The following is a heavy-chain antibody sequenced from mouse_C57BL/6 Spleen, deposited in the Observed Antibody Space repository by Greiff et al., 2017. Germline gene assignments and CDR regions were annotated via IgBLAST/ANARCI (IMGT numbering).Heavy chain of an antibody. CDR3: ARDGGSTFDY. V-gene: IGHV1-82*01. CDR2: IYPGDGDT. CDR1: GYAFSSSW. D-gene: IGHD1-1*01. J-gene: IGHJ2*01. Sequence: VQLQPSGPELVKPGASVKISCKASGYAFSSSWMNWVKQRPGKGLEWIGRIYPGDGDTNYNGKFKGKATLTADKSSSTAYMQLSSLTSEDSAVYFCARDGGSTFDYWGQGTTLTVSS.